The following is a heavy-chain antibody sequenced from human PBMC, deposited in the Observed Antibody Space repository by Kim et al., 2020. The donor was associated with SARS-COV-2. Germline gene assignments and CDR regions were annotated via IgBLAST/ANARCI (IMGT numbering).Heavy chain of an antibody. V-gene: IGHV3-23*01. CDR1: GFTFSSYA. J-gene: IGHJ2*01. CDR3: VGPQWLVPQSPYWYFDL. CDR2: ISGSGGST. Sequence: GGSLRLSCAASGFTFSSYAMRWVRQAPGKVLEWVSAISGSGGSTYYAASVKGRFTISRDNSKNTLYLQMNSLRAEDTDVYYCVGPQWLVPQSPYWYFDLWGRGTLVTVSS. D-gene: IGHD6-19*01.